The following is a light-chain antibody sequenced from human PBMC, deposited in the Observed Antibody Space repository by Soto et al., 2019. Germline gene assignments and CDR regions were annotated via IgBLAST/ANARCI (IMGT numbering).Light chain of an antibody. CDR3: QQYVSSSRT. CDR2: GAS. J-gene: IGKJ1*01. Sequence: EIVLTQSPGTLSLSPGERATLSCRASQSVSSYLAWYQQKPGQAPRLLIYGASSRATGIPDRVSGSGSGTDVTLTISRLEPEDFAVYYCQQYVSSSRTFGQGTKVEIK. CDR1: QSVSSY. V-gene: IGKV3-20*01.